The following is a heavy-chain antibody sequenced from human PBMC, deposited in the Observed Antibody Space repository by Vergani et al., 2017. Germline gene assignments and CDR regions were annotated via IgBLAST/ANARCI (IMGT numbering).Heavy chain of an antibody. CDR1: GGSISSYY. CDR3: ARDPFCGGDCYERWFDP. Sequence: QVQLQESGPGLVKPSETLSLTCTVSGGSISSYYWSWIRQPAGKGLEWIGRIYTSGSTNYNPSLKSRVTMSVDTSKNQFSLKLSSVTAADTAVYYCARDPFCGGDCYERWFDPWGQGTLVTVSS. V-gene: IGHV4-4*07. D-gene: IGHD2-21*02. CDR2: IYTSGST. J-gene: IGHJ5*02.